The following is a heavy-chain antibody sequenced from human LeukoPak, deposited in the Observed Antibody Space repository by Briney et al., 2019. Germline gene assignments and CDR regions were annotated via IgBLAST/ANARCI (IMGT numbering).Heavy chain of an antibody. Sequence: SETVSLTCAVYGGSFSGYYWSWIRQPPGKGLEWIGEINHSGSTNYNPSLKSRVTISVDTSKNQFSLKLSSVTAADTAVYYCARGLGFRYSYYYYGMDVWGQGTTVTVSS. CDR2: INHSGST. CDR1: GGSFSGYY. V-gene: IGHV4-34*01. D-gene: IGHD4-11*01. J-gene: IGHJ6*02. CDR3: ARGLGFRYSYYYYGMDV.